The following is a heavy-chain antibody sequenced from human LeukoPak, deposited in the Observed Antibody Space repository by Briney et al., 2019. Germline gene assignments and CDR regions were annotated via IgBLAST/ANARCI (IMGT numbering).Heavy chain of an antibody. D-gene: IGHD1-26*01. CDR2: ISYDGSNK. CDR1: GFTFSSYG. V-gene: IGHV3-30*03. CDR3: ARDKGWELLPFDY. Sequence: GRSLRLSCAASGFTFSSYGMHWVRQAPGKGLEWVAVISYDGSNKYYADSVKGRFTISRDNSKNTLYLQMNSLRAEDTAVYYCARDKGWELLPFDYWGQGTLVTVSS. J-gene: IGHJ4*02.